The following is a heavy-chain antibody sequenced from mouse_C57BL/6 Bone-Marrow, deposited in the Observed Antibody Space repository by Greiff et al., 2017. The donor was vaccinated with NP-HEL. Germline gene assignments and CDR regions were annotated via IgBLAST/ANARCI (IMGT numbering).Heavy chain of an antibody. Sequence: VQLQQPGAELVRPGSSVKLSCKASGYTFTSYWMHWVKQRPIQGLEWIGNIDPSDSETYYNQKFKDKATLTVDKSSSTAYMQLSSLTSEDSAVYYCARAERDGNYRYFDGWGTGTTVTVSS. D-gene: IGHD2-1*01. V-gene: IGHV1-52*01. CDR1: GYTFTSYW. CDR3: ARAERDGNYRYFDG. CDR2: IDPSDSET. J-gene: IGHJ1*03.